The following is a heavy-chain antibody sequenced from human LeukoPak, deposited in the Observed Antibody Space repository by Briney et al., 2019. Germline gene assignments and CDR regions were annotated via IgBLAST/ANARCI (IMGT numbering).Heavy chain of an antibody. V-gene: IGHV3-21*01. D-gene: IGHD6-19*01. CDR3: ARDTGSSGWSSFDY. J-gene: IGHJ4*02. CDR1: GFTFSSYS. Sequence: GGSLRLSCAASGFTFSSYSMNWVRQAPGKGLEWVSSISSSSIYTYYADSVKGRFTISTDNAKNSLYLQMNSLRAEDTAVYYCARDTGSSGWSSFDYWGQGTLVTVSS. CDR2: ISSSSIYT.